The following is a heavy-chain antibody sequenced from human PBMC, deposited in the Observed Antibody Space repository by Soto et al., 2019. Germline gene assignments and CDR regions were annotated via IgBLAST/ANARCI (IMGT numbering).Heavy chain of an antibody. CDR1: GYTFTSNP. CDR3: ARQYAYSTTWYNFDN. V-gene: IGHV1-3*01. D-gene: IGHD3-16*01. CDR2: INVGNGNT. Sequence: SVKVSCKASGYTFTSNPMNWVRQAPGQRPEWMGVINVGNGNTRYSQKFQGRVTMTRDTSATTAYMELSSLRSEDTAVYYCARQYAYSTTWYNFDNWGKGTLVNVAS. J-gene: IGHJ4*02.